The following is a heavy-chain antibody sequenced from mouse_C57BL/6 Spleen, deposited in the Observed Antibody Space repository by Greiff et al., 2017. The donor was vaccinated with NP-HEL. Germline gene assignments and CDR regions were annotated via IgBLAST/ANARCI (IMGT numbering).Heavy chain of an antibody. CDR1: GFTFSSYA. CDR2: ISDGGSYT. V-gene: IGHV5-4*03. D-gene: IGHD2-2*01. Sequence: EVKVVESGGGLVKPGGSLKLSCAASGFTFSSYAMSWVRQTPEKRLEWVATISDGGSYTYYPDNVKGRFTISRDNAKNNLYLQMSHLKSEDTAMYYCASPIYYGYDGFAYWGQGTLVTVSA. J-gene: IGHJ3*01. CDR3: ASPIYYGYDGFAY.